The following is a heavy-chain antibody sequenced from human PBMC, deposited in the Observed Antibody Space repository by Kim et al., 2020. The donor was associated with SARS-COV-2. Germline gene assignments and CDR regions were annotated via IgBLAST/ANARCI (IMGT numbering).Heavy chain of an antibody. CDR1: GGSISSYY. V-gene: IGHV4-59*01. CDR3: ARVAGDLRFDP. CDR2: IYYSGST. Sequence: SETLSLTCTVSGGSISSYYWSWIRQPPGKGLEWIGYIYYSGSTNYNPSLKSRVTISVDTSKNQFSLKLSSVTAADTAVYYCARVAGDLRFDPWGQGTLVTVSS. D-gene: IGHD3-16*01. J-gene: IGHJ5*02.